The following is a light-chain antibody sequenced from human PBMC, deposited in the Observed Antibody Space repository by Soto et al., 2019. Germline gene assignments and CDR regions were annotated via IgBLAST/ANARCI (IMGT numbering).Light chain of an antibody. V-gene: IGKV3D-15*01. CDR3: QQYNNWPIT. CDR2: GAS. Sequence: EVVLTQSPGTLSLSPGGRATVACRASQSVSSSSLAWYQQKPGQAPRLLIYGASTRATGIPDRFSGSGSGTDFTLTISSLQSEDFAVYYCQQYNNWPITFGQGTRLEVK. CDR1: QSVSSS. J-gene: IGKJ5*01.